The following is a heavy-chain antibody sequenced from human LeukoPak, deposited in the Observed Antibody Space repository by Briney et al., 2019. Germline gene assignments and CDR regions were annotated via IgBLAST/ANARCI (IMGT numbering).Heavy chain of an antibody. CDR1: GFSFSDFY. CDR3: ARTYSSSWRDFDY. Sequence: GGSLRLTCAASGFSFSDFYMSWIRRAPGKGLEWVSYISSRGSTIDYADSVKGRFPISRDNAKNSVYLHMNSVRAEDTAVYYCARTYSSSWRDFDYWGQGALVTVSS. V-gene: IGHV3-11*01. CDR2: ISSRGSTI. D-gene: IGHD6-13*01. J-gene: IGHJ4*02.